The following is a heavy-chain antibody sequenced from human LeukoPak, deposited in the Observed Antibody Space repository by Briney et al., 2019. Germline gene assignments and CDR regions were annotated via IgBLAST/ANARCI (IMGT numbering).Heavy chain of an antibody. CDR2: ISSSGSTI. Sequence: PGGSLRLSCAASGFTFSDYYMSWIRQAPGKGLEWVSYISSSGSTIYYADSVKGRFTISRDNAKNSLYLQMNSLRAEDTAVYYCARVGVRGVIPCYFDYWGQGTLVTVSS. D-gene: IGHD3-10*01. CDR1: GFTFSDYY. V-gene: IGHV3-11*01. J-gene: IGHJ4*02. CDR3: ARVGVRGVIPCYFDY.